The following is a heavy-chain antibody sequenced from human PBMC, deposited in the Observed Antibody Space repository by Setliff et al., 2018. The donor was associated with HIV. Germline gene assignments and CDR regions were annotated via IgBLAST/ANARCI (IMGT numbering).Heavy chain of an antibody. CDR2: FSYSGTT. D-gene: IGHD4-17*01. Sequence: KTSETLSLTCSVSGETIASSSHYWGWVRQPPGKGLEWIASFSYSGTTYYNPSLKSRVSISLDTSKNQLSLRLSSVTAADTAAYYCARTSTTVTHLDYWGQGTLVTVSS. V-gene: IGHV4-39*07. CDR1: GETIASSSHY. J-gene: IGHJ4*02. CDR3: ARTSTTVTHLDY.